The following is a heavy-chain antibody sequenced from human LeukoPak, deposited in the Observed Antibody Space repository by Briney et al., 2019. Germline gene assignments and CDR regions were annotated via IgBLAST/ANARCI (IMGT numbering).Heavy chain of an antibody. D-gene: IGHD1-1*01. CDR2: ISYDGSYK. J-gene: IGHJ4*02. CDR3: ARDFRNEGPIRSLIDY. V-gene: IGHV3-30*04. CDR1: GFTFSSNA. Sequence: PGGSLRLSCAASGFTFSSNAMHWVRQAPGKGLEWVAVISYDGSYKHYGDSVKGRFTLSRDNSNNTLYLQMSSLRTEDTAVYYCARDFRNEGPIRSLIDYWGQGTLVTVSS.